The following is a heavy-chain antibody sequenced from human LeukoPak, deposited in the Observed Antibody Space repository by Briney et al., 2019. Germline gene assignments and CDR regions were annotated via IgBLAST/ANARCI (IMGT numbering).Heavy chain of an antibody. J-gene: IGHJ4*02. CDR1: GGSFSGYY. V-gene: IGHV4-34*01. CDR3: ARGPLRYFDWLLSPYHFDF. Sequence: SETLSLTCAVYGGSFSGYYWSWIRQPPGKGLEWIGEINHSGSTNYNPSLKSRVTISVDTSKNQFSLKLSSVTAADTAVYYCARGPLRYFDWLLSPYHFDFWGQGTLVTVSS. D-gene: IGHD3-9*01. CDR2: INHSGST.